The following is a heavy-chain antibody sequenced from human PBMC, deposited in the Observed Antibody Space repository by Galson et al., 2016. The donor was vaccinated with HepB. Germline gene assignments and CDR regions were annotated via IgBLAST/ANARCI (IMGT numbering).Heavy chain of an antibody. CDR1: GFSLNTVDVG. V-gene: IGHV2-5*02. Sequence: PALVKPTQTLTLTCTFSGFSLNTVDVGVGWIRQAPGQALEWLALIYWGDDKRFSLSLKSRLTITKDTSKNQVVLTMTNVDPVDTATYYCAHRTNGRGWYYYYYGIDVWGQGTTVTVSS. J-gene: IGHJ6*02. D-gene: IGHD6-19*01. CDR2: IYWGDDK. CDR3: AHRTNGRGWYYYYYGIDV.